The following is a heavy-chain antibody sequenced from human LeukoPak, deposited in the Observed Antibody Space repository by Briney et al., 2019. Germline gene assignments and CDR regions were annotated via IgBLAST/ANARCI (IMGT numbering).Heavy chain of an antibody. Sequence: QSGGSLRLSCEASGFTFRTYAMSWVRQAPGEGLEWVSTIGGSGDNTYYADSVKGRFTISRDNSKNTVFLQMNSLRAEDTAVHYCARERYDSSGHWHFDLWGRGTLVSVSS. CDR1: GFTFRTYA. V-gene: IGHV3-23*01. CDR3: ARERYDSSGHWHFDL. CDR2: IGGSGDNT. J-gene: IGHJ2*01. D-gene: IGHD3-22*01.